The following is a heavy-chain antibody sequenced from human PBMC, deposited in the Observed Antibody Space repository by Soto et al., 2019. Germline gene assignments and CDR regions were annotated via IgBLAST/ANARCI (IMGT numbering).Heavy chain of an antibody. J-gene: IGHJ6*03. V-gene: IGHV4-39*01. CDR1: GGSISSSSYY. CDR3: ARVVVAATHGEYSGYDWGNYYYYYMDV. D-gene: IGHD2-15*01. CDR2: IYYSGST. Sequence: SETLSLTCTVSGGSISSSSYYWGWIRQPPGKGLEWIGSIYYSGSTYYNPSLKSRVTISVDTSKNQFSLKLSSVTAADTAVYYCARVVVAATHGEYSGYDWGNYYYYYMDVWGKGTTVTVSS.